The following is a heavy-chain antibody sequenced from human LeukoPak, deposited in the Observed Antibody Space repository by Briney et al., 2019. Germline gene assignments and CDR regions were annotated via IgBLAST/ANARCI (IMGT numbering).Heavy chain of an antibody. J-gene: IGHJ4*02. D-gene: IGHD2-15*01. CDR2: IIPICGTA. Sequence: SVQDSCQACGGTLSSYAISWVRQPPGQGLEWMGGIIPICGTANYAQKFQGRVTITAGESTSTDYMELSSLRSEDTAVYYCARGRCSGGSCYSYFDYWGQGTLVTVSS. CDR1: GGTLSSYA. V-gene: IGHV1-69*13. CDR3: ARGRCSGGSCYSYFDY.